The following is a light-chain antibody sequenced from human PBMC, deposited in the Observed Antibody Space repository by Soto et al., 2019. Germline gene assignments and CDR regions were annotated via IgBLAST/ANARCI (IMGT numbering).Light chain of an antibody. CDR1: QGISSY. CDR3: QQASGFPLT. Sequence: AIRMTQSPSSFSASTGDRVTITCRASQGISSYLAWYQQKPGKAPKLLIYAASTLQSGVPSRFSGSGSGTDFTLTISCLQSEDFATYYCQQASGFPLTFGGGTKVEIK. V-gene: IGKV1-8*01. CDR2: AAS. J-gene: IGKJ4*01.